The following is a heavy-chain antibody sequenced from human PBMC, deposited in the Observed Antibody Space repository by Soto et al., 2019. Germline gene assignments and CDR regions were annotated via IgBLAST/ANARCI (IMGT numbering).Heavy chain of an antibody. Sequence: PSETLSLTCAVYGGSSSGYYWSWIRPPPGKGLEWIGEIYHSGGTSSNPSLKSRVSMSVDKSRNQFSLRLSSVTAADTALYCFARVSKDGSGYYYGAFDIWGQGTMVTVSS. CDR1: GGSSSGYY. D-gene: IGHD3-22*01. CDR3: ARVSKDGSGYYYGAFDI. CDR2: IYHSGGT. V-gene: IGHV4-34*01. J-gene: IGHJ3*02.